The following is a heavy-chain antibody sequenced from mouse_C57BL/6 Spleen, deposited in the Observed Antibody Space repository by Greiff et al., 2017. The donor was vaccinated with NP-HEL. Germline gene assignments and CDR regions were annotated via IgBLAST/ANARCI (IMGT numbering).Heavy chain of an antibody. Sequence: QVQLQQPGAELVKPAASVKLSCKASGYTFTSYWMHWVKQRPGRGLEWIGRIDPYSGGTKYNEKFKSKATLTVDKPSSTAYMQLSSLTSEDSAVYYCARELCDYGGSFDVWGTGTTVTVSS. CDR2: IDPYSGGT. CDR1: GYTFTSYW. J-gene: IGHJ1*03. V-gene: IGHV1-72*01. CDR3: ARELCDYGGSFDV. D-gene: IGHD2-4*01.